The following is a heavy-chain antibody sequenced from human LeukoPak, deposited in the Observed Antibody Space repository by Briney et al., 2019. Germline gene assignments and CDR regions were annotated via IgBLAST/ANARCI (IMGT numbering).Heavy chain of an antibody. D-gene: IGHD6-13*01. J-gene: IGHJ4*02. CDR1: GFTFDDYA. CDR3: AKDPTDSAAAPGLGIDY. Sequence: GGSLRLSCAASGFTFDDYAMHWVRQAPGKGLEWVSLISGDGGSTYYADSVKGRFTISRDNSKNSLYLQMISLRTEDTALYYCAKDPTDSAAAPGLGIDYWGQGTLVTVSS. CDR2: ISGDGGST. V-gene: IGHV3-43*02.